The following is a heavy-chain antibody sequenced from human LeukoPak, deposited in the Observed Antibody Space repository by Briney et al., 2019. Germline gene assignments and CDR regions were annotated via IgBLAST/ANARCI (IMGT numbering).Heavy chain of an antibody. CDR2: FSGSEGNT. Sequence: GGSLTILCAASGFIFTRHETRWPPQAPGKGLEWVSGFSGSEGNTYSADSVKGRFTISRDNSSNTLYLQMNSQTAKDTAVDYCAKSRMNSNTSPFDYWGPGTLVPVSS. D-gene: IGHD6-6*01. J-gene: IGHJ4*02. CDR3: AKSRMNSNTSPFDY. CDR1: GFIFTRHE. V-gene: IGHV3-23*01.